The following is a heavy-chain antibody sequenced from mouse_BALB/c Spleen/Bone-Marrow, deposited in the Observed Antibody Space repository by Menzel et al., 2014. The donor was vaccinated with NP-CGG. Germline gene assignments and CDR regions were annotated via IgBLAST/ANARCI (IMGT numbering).Heavy chain of an antibody. Sequence: VQLKESGAELVKPGASVKLPCTASGFKFKDTHMHWVKQRPEQGLEWIGRIDPASGDTKYDPKFQGKAAITGDTSSNTAYLQLSSLTSEDTAVYYCSRDYGGTAWFAYWGQGTLVTVSA. CDR1: GFKFKDTH. V-gene: IGHV14-3*02. CDR2: IDPASGDT. CDR3: SRDYGGTAWFAY. D-gene: IGHD1-1*01. J-gene: IGHJ3*01.